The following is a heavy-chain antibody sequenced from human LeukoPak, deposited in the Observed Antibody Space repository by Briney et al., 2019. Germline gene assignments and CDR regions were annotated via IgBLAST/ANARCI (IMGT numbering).Heavy chain of an antibody. V-gene: IGHV4-4*07. CDR1: GGSISSYY. CDR2: IYTSGST. J-gene: IGHJ3*02. D-gene: IGHD3-22*01. Sequence: SETLSLTCTVSGGSISSYYWSWIRQPAGKGLEWIGRIYTSGSTNYNPSLKSRVTMSVDTSKNQFSLKLSSVTAADTAVYYCASGTYYYDSSGYPNAFDIWGQGTMVTVSS. CDR3: ASGTYYYDSSGYPNAFDI.